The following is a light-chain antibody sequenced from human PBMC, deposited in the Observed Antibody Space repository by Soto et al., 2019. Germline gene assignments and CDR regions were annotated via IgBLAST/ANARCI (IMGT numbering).Light chain of an antibody. J-gene: IGLJ1*01. CDR1: SSDVGAYNY. CDR2: DVS. V-gene: IGLV2-14*01. CDR3: SSYTSSSTLV. Sequence: QSVLTQPASVSGSPGQSITISCTGTSSDVGAYNYVSWYQQHPGKAPKLMICDVSNRPSGVSNRFSGSKSGNTASLTISGLQAEDEVDYYCSSYTSSSTLVFGTGTKLTVL.